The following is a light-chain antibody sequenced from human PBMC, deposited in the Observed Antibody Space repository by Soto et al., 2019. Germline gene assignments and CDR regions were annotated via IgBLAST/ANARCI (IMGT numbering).Light chain of an antibody. CDR3: QQRNDWQVT. Sequence: EIVLTQSPGTLSLSPGERATLTCRASQSVSSNYLAWYQQKPGQAPRLLIYGASTRATGIPARFSGSGSGTEFTLTISSLEPGDFAVYYCQQRNDWQVTFGQGTRLEIK. CDR1: QSVSSNY. CDR2: GAS. V-gene: IGKV3D-20*02. J-gene: IGKJ5*01.